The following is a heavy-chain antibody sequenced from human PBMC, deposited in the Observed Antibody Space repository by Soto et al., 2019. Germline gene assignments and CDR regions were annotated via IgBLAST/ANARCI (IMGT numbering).Heavy chain of an antibody. V-gene: IGHV3-23*01. CDR2: INGSGGNT. CDR1: GFTFGDYD. J-gene: IGHJ5*02. D-gene: IGHD3-3*01. CDR3: AKGVDDFGSGYFHNWFDP. Sequence: GGSLRLSCAASGFTFGDYDMTWVRQAPGKGLEWVSAINGSGGNTDYADSVKGRFTISRDNSKNTLYLQMNSLRAEDTAVYYRAKGVDDFGSGYFHNWFDPWGQGALVTVSS.